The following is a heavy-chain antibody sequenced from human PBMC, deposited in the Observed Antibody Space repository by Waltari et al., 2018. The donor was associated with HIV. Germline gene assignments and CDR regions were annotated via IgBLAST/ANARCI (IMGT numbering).Heavy chain of an antibody. D-gene: IGHD2-15*01. J-gene: IGHJ4*02. V-gene: IGHV3-48*01. CDR1: GFTFSSYS. CDR3: ARVGAAYFDY. CDR2: SSSSSSTI. Sequence: EVQLVESGGGLVQPGGSLRLSCAASGFTFSSYSMNWVRQAPGKGLDWVEKSSSSSSTIYYADSGKGRFTISRDNAKNSLYLQMNSLRAEDTAVYYCARVGAAYFDYWGQGTLVTVSS.